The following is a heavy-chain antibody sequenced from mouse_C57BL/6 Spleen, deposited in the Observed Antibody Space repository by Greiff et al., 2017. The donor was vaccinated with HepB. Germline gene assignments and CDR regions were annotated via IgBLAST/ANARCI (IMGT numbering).Heavy chain of an antibody. CDR1: GYTFTSYG. V-gene: IGHV1-81*01. CDR3: AGPLYYDYDDYAMDY. Sequence: QVQLQQSGAELVRPGASVKLSCKASGYTFTSYGISWVKQRTGQGLEWIGEIYPRSGNTYYNEKFKGKATLTADKSSSTAYMELRSLTSEDSAVYFGAGPLYYDYDDYAMDYWGQGTSVTVAS. CDR2: IYPRSGNT. D-gene: IGHD2-4*01. J-gene: IGHJ4*01.